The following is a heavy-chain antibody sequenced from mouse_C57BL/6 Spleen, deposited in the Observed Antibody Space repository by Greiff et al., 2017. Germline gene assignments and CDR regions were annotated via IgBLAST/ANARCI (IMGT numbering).Heavy chain of an antibody. J-gene: IGHJ1*03. CDR2: ISYDGSN. V-gene: IGHV3-6*01. D-gene: IGHD4-1*01. CDR3: ARPRLGHWYFDV. CDR1: GYSITSGYY. Sequence: EVQLQESGPGLVKPSQSLSLTCSVTGYSITSGYYWNWIRQFPGNKLEWMGYISYDGSNNYNPSLKNLISITRDTSKNQFFLKLNSVTTEDTATYYCARPRLGHWYFDVWGTGTTVTVSS.